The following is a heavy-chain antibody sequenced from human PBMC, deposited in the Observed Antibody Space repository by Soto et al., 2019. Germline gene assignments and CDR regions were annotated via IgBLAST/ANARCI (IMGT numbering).Heavy chain of an antibody. Sequence: QVQLVQSGAAVKKPGSSVKVSCKASGGTFSSYAISWVRQAPGQGLEWMGGIIPIFVTANYAQKFRDRVTITADESTSTAYRELSRLRAEDTAVYYCARQMTTVTTGNLQNWGQGTLVTVSS. V-gene: IGHV1-69*12. CDR1: GGTFSSYA. CDR2: IIPIFVTA. D-gene: IGHD4-17*01. J-gene: IGHJ1*01. CDR3: ARQMTTVTTGNLQN.